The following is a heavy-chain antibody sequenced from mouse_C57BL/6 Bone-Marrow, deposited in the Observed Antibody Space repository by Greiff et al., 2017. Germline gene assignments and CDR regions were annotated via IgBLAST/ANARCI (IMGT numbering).Heavy chain of an antibody. D-gene: IGHD2-5*01. CDR2: IDPSDSYT. J-gene: IGHJ4*01. V-gene: IGHV1-69*01. CDR3: ARSYYRNYVGVYYYAMDY. CDR1: GYTFTSYW. Sequence: QVQLQQPGAELVMPGASVKLSCKASGYTFTSYWMHWVKQRPGQGLEWIGEIDPSDSYTNYNQKFKGKSTLTVDKSSSTAYMQLSSLTSEDSAVYYCARSYYRNYVGVYYYAMDYWGQGTSVTVSS.